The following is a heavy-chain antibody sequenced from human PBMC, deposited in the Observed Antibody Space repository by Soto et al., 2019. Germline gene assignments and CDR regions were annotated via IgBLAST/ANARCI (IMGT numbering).Heavy chain of an antibody. CDR2: ISSSSSTI. Sequence: GGSLRLSCAASGFTFSSYSMNWVRQAPGKGLEWVSYISSSSSTIYYADSVKGRFTISRDNAKNSLYLQMNSLRAEDTAVYYCARDDGGHGDYEDYWGQGTLVTVSS. CDR1: GFTFSSYS. J-gene: IGHJ4*02. D-gene: IGHD4-17*01. CDR3: ARDDGGHGDYEDY. V-gene: IGHV3-48*01.